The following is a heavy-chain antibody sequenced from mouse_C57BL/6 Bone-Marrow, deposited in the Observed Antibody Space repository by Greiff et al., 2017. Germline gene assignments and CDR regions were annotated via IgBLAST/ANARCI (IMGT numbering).Heavy chain of an antibody. D-gene: IGHD4-1*01. V-gene: IGHV1-80*01. CDR2: IYPGDGDT. CDR1: GYAFSSYW. J-gene: IGHJ2*01. Sequence: QVQLQQSGAELVKPGASVKISCKASGYAFSSYWMNWVKQRPGKGLEWIGQIYPGDGDTNYNGKFKGKATLTADKSSSTAYMQLSSLTSEDSAVYFCARRANWDTVLDYWGRGNTLTVSS. CDR3: ARRANWDTVLDY.